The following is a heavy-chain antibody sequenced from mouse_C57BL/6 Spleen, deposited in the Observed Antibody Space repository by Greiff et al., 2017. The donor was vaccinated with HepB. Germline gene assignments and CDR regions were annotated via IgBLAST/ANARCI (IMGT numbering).Heavy chain of an antibody. J-gene: IGHJ1*03. V-gene: IGHV1-7*01. CDR3: ARRELGYFNV. CDR1: GYTFTSYW. CDR2: INPSSGYT. Sequence: QVHVKQSGAELAKPGASVKLSCKASGYTFTSYWMHWVKQRPGQGLEWIGYINPSSGYTKYNQKFKDKATLTADKSSSTAYMQLSSLTYEDSAVYYCARRELGYFNVWGTGTTVTVSS.